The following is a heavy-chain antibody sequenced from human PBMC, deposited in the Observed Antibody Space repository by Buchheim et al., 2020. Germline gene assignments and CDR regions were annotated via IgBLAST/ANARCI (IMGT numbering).Heavy chain of an antibody. J-gene: IGHJ4*02. CDR2: INPSGGST. CDR3: ARRGRSGWLDY. Sequence: QVQLVQSGAEVKKPGASVKVSCRASGYTFTSYNMHWVRRAPGQGLEWMEIINPSGGSTSYAQKFQDRVTMTRDTSTSTVYMELSSLRSEDTAVYYCARRGRSGWLDYWGQGTL. CDR1: GYTFTSYN. V-gene: IGHV1-46*03. D-gene: IGHD6-19*01.